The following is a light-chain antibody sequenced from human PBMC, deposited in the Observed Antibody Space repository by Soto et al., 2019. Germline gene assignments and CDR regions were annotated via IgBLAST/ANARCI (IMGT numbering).Light chain of an antibody. Sequence: DIQMTQSPSTLSASVGDRVTITCRASQSISNWLAWYQQKPGKAPNLLIYDASRLESGVPSRFSGSGSGTEFTLTISSLQPDDFATYYCQQYNSYSGTFGQGTKVEIK. CDR3: QQYNSYSGT. J-gene: IGKJ1*01. CDR1: QSISNW. CDR2: DAS. V-gene: IGKV1-5*01.